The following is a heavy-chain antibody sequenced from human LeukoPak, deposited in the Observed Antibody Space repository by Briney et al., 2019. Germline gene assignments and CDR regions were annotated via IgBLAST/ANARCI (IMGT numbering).Heavy chain of an antibody. V-gene: IGHV1-69*04. CDR1: GGTFSSYA. CDR2: IIPILGIA. J-gene: IGHJ4*02. Sequence: GSSVKVSCKASGGTFSSYAISWVRQAPGQGLEWMGRIIPILGIANYAQKFQGRVTITADKSTSTAYMELRSLRSDDTAVYYCARVNGRTSYYFDYWGQGTLVTVSS. D-gene: IGHD2-15*01. CDR3: ARVNGRTSYYFDY.